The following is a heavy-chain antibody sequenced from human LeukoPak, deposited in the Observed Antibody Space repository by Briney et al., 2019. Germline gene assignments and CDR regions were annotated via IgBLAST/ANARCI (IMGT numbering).Heavy chain of an antibody. CDR1: GFTFSNYA. V-gene: IGHV3-30-3*01. J-gene: IGHJ4*02. CDR2: ISYDGSDK. D-gene: IGHD6-6*01. Sequence: GGSLRLSCAASGFTFSNYAMDWVRQAPGKGQEWVAVISYDGSDKYYADSVKGRFTISRDNSKNTVYLQMNSLRAEDTAVYYCARESIAARLSRTHFDYWGQGTLVTVSS. CDR3: ARESIAARLSRTHFDY.